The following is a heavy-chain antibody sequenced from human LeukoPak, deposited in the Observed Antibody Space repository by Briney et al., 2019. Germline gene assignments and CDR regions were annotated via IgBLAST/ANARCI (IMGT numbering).Heavy chain of an antibody. J-gene: IGHJ4*02. CDR1: GFSFSNYW. CDR2: INEDETER. V-gene: IGHV3-7*01. D-gene: IGHD3-3*01. CDR3: ARARTATYNVFADF. Sequence: GGSLRLSCAASGFSFSNYWMSWLRQTPGKGLEWVANINEDETERYYVASVEGRFTVSRDNDKNSLYLQMNGLRAEDSAVFYCARARTATYNVFADFWGQGTLVTVSS.